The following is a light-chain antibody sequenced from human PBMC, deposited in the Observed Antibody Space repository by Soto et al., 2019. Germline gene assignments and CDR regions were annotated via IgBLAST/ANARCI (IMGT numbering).Light chain of an antibody. CDR3: KSADSSDSFRVV. CDR1: VLPKQF. J-gene: IGLJ2*01. CDR2: KDS. Sequence: SYELTQPTSVSVSPGQTARITCSGDVLPKQFVYWYQQKSGQAPVLVIYKDSDRPSGIPERFSGSTSGTTVTLTISAVQAEDEADDYCKSADSSDSFRVVFGGGTKLTVL. V-gene: IGLV3-25*03.